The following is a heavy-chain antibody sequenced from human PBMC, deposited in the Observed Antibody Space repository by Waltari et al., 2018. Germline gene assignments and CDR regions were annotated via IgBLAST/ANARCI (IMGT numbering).Heavy chain of an antibody. Sequence: QVQLVQSGAEVKKPGASVKVSCKASGYSFIDFYIHWLRQTPGQGLEWMGWINPTSGVTKYAQKFQGRVTMAWDTSISAAYMELSRLTSDDAAVYYCARDEYGTEADFDYWAQGTLVTVSS. D-gene: IGHD1-1*01. V-gene: IGHV1-2*02. CDR1: GYSFIDFY. CDR3: ARDEYGTEADFDY. CDR2: INPTSGVT. J-gene: IGHJ4*02.